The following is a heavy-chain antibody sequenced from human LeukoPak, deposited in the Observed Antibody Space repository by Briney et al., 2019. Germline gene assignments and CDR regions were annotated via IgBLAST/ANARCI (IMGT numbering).Heavy chain of an antibody. CDR3: ARDFRYYYYGMDV. Sequence: GGSLRLSCGASGFSFSDSWMSWVRQPPGKGPEWVASIKPDGSETYTVDAVQGRFIISRDNTKNSLSLQMNSLRGDDTAMYYCARDFRYYYYGMDVWGQGTTVTVSS. J-gene: IGHJ6*02. CDR1: GFSFSDSW. V-gene: IGHV3-7*01. CDR2: IKPDGSET.